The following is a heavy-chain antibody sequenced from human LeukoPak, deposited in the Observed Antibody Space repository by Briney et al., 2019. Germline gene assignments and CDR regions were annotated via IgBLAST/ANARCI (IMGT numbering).Heavy chain of an antibody. J-gene: IGHJ4*02. CDR2: ISGDGNAK. Sequence: PGGSLRLSCAASGFSLSSYSINLVRQAPGKGLEWVSYISGDGNAKHYTDSVKGRFTISRDNDKNALYLQMNSLRAEDTAVYFCARNYVYAFDYWGQGTLVTVSS. CDR1: GFSLSSYS. CDR3: ARNYVYAFDY. V-gene: IGHV3-48*01. D-gene: IGHD2/OR15-2a*01.